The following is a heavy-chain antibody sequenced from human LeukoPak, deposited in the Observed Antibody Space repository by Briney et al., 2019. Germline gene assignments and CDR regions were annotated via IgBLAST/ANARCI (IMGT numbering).Heavy chain of an antibody. Sequence: SETLSLTCTVSGGSISSYYWSWIRQPAGKGLEWIGRIYTSGSTNYNPSLQSRVTMSVDTSKNQFSLKLSSVTAADTAVYYCARDTGRYADYDNWFDPWGQGTLVTVSS. J-gene: IGHJ5*02. CDR3: ARDTGRYADYDNWFDP. CDR1: GGSISSYY. D-gene: IGHD4-17*01. CDR2: IYTSGST. V-gene: IGHV4-4*07.